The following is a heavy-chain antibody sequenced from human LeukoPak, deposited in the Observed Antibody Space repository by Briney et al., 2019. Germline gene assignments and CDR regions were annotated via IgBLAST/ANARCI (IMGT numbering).Heavy chain of an antibody. CDR2: INHSGST. Sequence: PSETLSLTCAVYGGSFSGYYWSWIRQPPGKGLEWIGEINHSGSTNYNPSLKGRVTISVDTSKNQFSLKLSSVTAADTAVYYCARDKWSMYYFDYWGQGTLVTVSS. J-gene: IGHJ4*02. D-gene: IGHD2-15*01. V-gene: IGHV4-34*01. CDR3: ARDKWSMYYFDY. CDR1: GGSFSGYY.